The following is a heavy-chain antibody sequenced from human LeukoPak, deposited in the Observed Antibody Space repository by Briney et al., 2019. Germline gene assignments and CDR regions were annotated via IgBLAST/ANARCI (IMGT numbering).Heavy chain of an antibody. J-gene: IGHJ6*02. D-gene: IGHD1-26*01. V-gene: IGHV4-34*01. CDR1: GGSFSGYY. CDR3: GGGLVGATKPVRARRPYGMDV. Sequence: SETLSLTCAVYGGSFSGYYWSWIRQPPGKGLEWIGEINHSGSTNYNPSLKSRVTISVDTSKNQFSLKLGAVTAADTAVYYCGGGLVGATKPVRARRPYGMDVWGQGTTVTVSS. CDR2: INHSGST.